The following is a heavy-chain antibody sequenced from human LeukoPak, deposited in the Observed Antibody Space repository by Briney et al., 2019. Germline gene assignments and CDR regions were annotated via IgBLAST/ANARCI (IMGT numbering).Heavy chain of an antibody. CDR1: GFTSSSYS. Sequence: GGSQRLSCAASGFTSSSYSMNWVRQAPGKGLEWVSSISSSSSYIYYADSVKGRFTISRDNAKNSLYLQMNSLRAEDTAVYYCARDPPSYSSSSLTGDGYWGQGTLVTVSS. V-gene: IGHV3-21*01. J-gene: IGHJ4*02. CDR3: ARDPPSYSSSSLTGDGY. D-gene: IGHD6-6*01. CDR2: ISSSSSYI.